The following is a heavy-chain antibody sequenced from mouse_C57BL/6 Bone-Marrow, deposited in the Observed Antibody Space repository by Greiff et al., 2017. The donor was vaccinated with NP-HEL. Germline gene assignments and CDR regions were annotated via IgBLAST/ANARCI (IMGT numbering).Heavy chain of an antibody. Sequence: VQLQQSGAELVRPGTSVKVSCKASGYAFTNYLIEWVKQRPGQGLEWIGVINPGSGGTNYNEKFKGKATLTADKSSSTAYMQLSSLTSEDSAVYFCARRGYYGRGCYPMDYWGQGTSVTVSS. D-gene: IGHD1-1*01. CDR2: INPGSGGT. CDR3: ARRGYYGRGCYPMDY. J-gene: IGHJ4*01. V-gene: IGHV1-54*01. CDR1: GYAFTNYL.